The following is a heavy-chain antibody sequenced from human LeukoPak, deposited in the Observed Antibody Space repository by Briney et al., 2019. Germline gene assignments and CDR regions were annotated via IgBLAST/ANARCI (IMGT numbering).Heavy chain of an antibody. D-gene: IGHD3-10*01. V-gene: IGHV1-2*02. CDR2: INPNSGGT. CDR1: GYTFTGYY. J-gene: IGHJ4*02. CDR3: ARDSGSGSYPLGY. Sequence: GASVKVSCKASGYTFTGYYMHWVRQAPGQGLEGMGWINPNSGGTNYEQKFQGRVTMTRDTSISTAYMELSRLRSDDTAVYYCARDSGSGSYPLGYWGQGTLVTVSS.